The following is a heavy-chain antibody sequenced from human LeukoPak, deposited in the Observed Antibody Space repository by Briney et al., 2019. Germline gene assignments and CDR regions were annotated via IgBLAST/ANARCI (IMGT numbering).Heavy chain of an antibody. CDR1: GFTFSSYS. CDR2: ISSSSSTI. V-gene: IGHV3-48*02. J-gene: IGHJ6*03. D-gene: IGHD6-13*01. Sequence: PGGSLRLSCAASGFTFSSYSMNWVRQAPGKGLEWVSYISSSSSTIYYADSVKGRFTISRDNAKNSLYLQMNSLRDEDTAVYYCARQHSSSWWSDYYYYMDVWGKGTTVTVSS. CDR3: ARQHSSSWWSDYYYYMDV.